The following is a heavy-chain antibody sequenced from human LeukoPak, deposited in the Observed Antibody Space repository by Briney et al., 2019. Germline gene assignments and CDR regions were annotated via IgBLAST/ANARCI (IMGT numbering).Heavy chain of an antibody. CDR2: IYYSGST. Sequence: SETLSLTCSVSGGSISSYFWSWIRQPPGKGLEWIGCIYYSGSTNYNPSLKSRVTMSVDTSNNQFSLKLSSVTAADTAVYYCARRVFSAMSFDPWGQGTLVTVSS. D-gene: IGHD3-10*01. CDR3: ARRVFSAMSFDP. J-gene: IGHJ5*02. V-gene: IGHV4-59*08. CDR1: GGSISSYF.